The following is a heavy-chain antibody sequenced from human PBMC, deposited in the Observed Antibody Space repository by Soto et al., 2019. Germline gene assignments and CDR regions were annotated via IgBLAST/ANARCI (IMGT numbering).Heavy chain of an antibody. V-gene: IGHV3-7*01. CDR1: GFTFSSKL. CDR3: ASLLGSVTTFDY. D-gene: IGHD1-1*01. Sequence: EVKLAESGGGLVQPGGSLRLSCAASGFTFSSKLMSWVRQAPGKGLEWVATIWPDGSDKDYVDSMRGRFTVSRDNAKASLYLQMNSLRVEDTAIYYCASLLGSVTTFDYWGQGTLVTVSS. CDR2: IWPDGSDK. J-gene: IGHJ4*02.